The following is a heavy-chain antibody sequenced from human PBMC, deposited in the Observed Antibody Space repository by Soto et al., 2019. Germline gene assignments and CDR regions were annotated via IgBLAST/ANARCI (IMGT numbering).Heavy chain of an antibody. CDR1: GGSISSGGYY. J-gene: IGHJ4*02. Sequence: PSETLSLTCTVSGGSISSGGYYWSWIRQHPGKGLEWIGYIYYSGSTYYNPSLKSRVTISVDTSKNQFSLKLSSVTAADTAVYYCARGGPLSTVTTLYYFDYWGQGTLVTVSS. CDR3: ARGGPLSTVTTLYYFDY. V-gene: IGHV4-31*03. CDR2: IYYSGST. D-gene: IGHD4-17*01.